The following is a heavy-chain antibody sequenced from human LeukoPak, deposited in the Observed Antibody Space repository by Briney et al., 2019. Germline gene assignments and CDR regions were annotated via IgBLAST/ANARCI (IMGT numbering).Heavy chain of an antibody. V-gene: IGHV1-69*06. J-gene: IGHJ6*04. CDR2: IISIFGTA. CDR1: GGTFSSYA. D-gene: IGHD5-12*01. Sequence: SVKVSCKASGGTFSSYAISWVRQAPGQGLEWMGGIISIFGTANYAQKFQGRVTITADKSTSTAYMELSSLRSEDTAVYYCARFWAEYSGYDTNYYYYGMDVWGKGTTVTVSS. CDR3: ARFWAEYSGYDTNYYYYGMDV.